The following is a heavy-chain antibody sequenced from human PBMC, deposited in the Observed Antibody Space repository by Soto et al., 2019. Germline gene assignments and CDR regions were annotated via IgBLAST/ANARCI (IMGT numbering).Heavy chain of an antibody. CDR1: GFTFSTYW. CDR2: INSDGNIT. Sequence: GGSLRLSCAASGFTFSTYWMHWVRQAPGKGLVWVSRINSDGNITNYADAVKGRFTISRDNAKNTLYLQMTSLRAEDTAVYYCARLRCSGGTCYSEIDYWGQGTLVTVS. CDR3: ARLRCSGGTCYSEIDY. J-gene: IGHJ4*02. V-gene: IGHV3-74*01. D-gene: IGHD2-15*01.